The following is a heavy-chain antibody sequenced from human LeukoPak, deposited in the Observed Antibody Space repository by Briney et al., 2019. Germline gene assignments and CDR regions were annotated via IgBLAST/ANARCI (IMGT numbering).Heavy chain of an antibody. CDR2: ITNGGGTT. D-gene: IGHD4-11*01. CDR1: GFTFGSYA. CDR3: AKDARGNYVAWIDP. Sequence: GGSLRLSCAASGFTFGSYAMSWVRQTPGKSLEWVSIITNGGGTTYYADSVRARFTISRDNSKNTLYLQMSSLRAEDTAVYYCAKDARGNYVAWIDPWGQGTLVTVSS. V-gene: IGHV3-23*01. J-gene: IGHJ5*02.